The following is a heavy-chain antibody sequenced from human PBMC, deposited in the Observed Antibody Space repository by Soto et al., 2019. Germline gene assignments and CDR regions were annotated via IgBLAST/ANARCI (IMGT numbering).Heavy chain of an antibody. CDR2: ISSTTNYI. CDR1: GFTFTRYS. J-gene: IGHJ4*02. CDR3: ARESEDLTSNFDY. Sequence: EVQLVESGGGLVKPGGSLRLSGAASGFTFTRYSMNWVRQAPGKGLEWVSSISSTTNYIYYGDSMTGRFTISRDNAKNSLYLEMNSPRAEDTAVYYCARESEDLTSNFDYWGQGTLVTVSS. V-gene: IGHV3-21*06.